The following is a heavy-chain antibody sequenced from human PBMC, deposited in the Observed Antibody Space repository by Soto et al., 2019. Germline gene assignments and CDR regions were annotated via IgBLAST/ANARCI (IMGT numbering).Heavy chain of an antibody. V-gene: IGHV1-2*02. Sequence: GSGKGCFKASGYAFAGYYMHWVRQAPGQGLERMGWINPNSGGTNYAQKFQGRVTMTRDTSISTAYMELSRLRSDDTAVYYCARDIVATIPNYYYYYYGMDVWGQGTPVTVSS. CDR1: GYAFAGYY. J-gene: IGHJ6*01. CDR2: INPNSGGT. CDR3: ARDIVATIPNYYYYYYGMDV. D-gene: IGHD5-12*01.